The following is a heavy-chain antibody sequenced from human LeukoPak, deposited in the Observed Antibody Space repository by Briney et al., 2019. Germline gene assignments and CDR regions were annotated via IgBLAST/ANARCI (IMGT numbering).Heavy chain of an antibody. CDR1: GYSFTSYW. CDR2: IYPGDSDT. CDR3: ARLAYCGGDCFYYFDY. J-gene: IGHJ4*02. V-gene: IGHV5-51*01. Sequence: GESLKISCKGSGYSFTSYWIGWVRQMPGKGLEWMGIIYPGDSDTRYSPSFQGQVTISAGKSISTAYLQWSSLKASDTAMYYCARLAYCGGDCFYYFDYWGQGTLVTVSS. D-gene: IGHD2-21*01.